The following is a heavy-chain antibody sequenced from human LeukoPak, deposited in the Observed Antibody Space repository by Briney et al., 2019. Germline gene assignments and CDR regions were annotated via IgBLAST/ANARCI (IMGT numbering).Heavy chain of an antibody. CDR3: AKYHNPDSTGPFH. J-gene: IGHJ4*02. D-gene: IGHD3-22*01. CDR2: ISANDANT. CDR1: EFTLGSYA. V-gene: IGHV3-23*01. Sequence: GGSLRLSCVASEFTLGSYAMSWVRQAPGKGLEWVSGISANDANTHYAESVRGRFIISRDNSKNTLYLQMNSLRAGDTALYFCAKYHNPDSTGPFHWGQGTLVTVSS.